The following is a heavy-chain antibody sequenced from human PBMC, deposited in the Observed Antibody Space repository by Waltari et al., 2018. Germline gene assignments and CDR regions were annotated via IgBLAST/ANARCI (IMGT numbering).Heavy chain of an antibody. V-gene: IGHV3-23*01. CDR1: GITFSSYA. CDR3: AIGQGYYFDY. CDR2: ISGSGGT. J-gene: IGHJ4*02. Sequence: EVQLLESGGGLGQPGGSLRLSCAASGITFSSYAMRWVRLAPGKWLEWVSTISGSGGTYYADSVRGRFTISRDKSKNTLSLQMNSLRAEDTAVYYCAIGQGYYFDYWGQGTLVTVSS.